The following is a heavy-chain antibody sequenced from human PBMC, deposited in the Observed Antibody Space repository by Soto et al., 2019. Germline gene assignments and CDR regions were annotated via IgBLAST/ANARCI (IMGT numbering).Heavy chain of an antibody. CDR2: IWYDGSNK. J-gene: IGHJ5*02. D-gene: IGHD2-2*01. V-gene: IGHV3-33*01. Sequence: LRLSCAASGFTFSNYGMHWVRQAPGKGLEWVALIWYDGSNKYYADSVKGRFTISRDNSKNTLYLQMNSLRAEDTAVYYCARDSYPQLLSRYNWFDPWGQGTLVTVSS. CDR3: ARDSYPQLLSRYNWFDP. CDR1: GFTFSNYG.